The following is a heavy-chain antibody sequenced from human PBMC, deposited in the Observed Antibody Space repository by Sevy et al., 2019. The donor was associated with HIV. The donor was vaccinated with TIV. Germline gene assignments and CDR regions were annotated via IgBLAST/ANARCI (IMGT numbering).Heavy chain of an antibody. CDR2: IRSQDNNYAT. CDR1: GFSFSDSA. J-gene: IGHJ6*02. CDR3: SRHKAPWRVLDSKDGMDV. V-gene: IGHV3-73*01. D-gene: IGHD6-19*01. Sequence: GGSLRLSCAASGFSFSDSAMHWVRQASGKGLEWIGRIRSQDNNYATSYAASVRDRFTISRDDAKNTAYLQMDSLKTEDTAVYYCSRHKAPWRVLDSKDGMDVWGQGTTVTVSS.